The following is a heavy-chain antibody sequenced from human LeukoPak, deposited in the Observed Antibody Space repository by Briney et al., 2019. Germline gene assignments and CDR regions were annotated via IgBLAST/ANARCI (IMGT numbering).Heavy chain of an antibody. CDR3: TTDAGYESGRYNY. Sequence: PGGSLRLSCAASGFIFTNAYMTWVRQAPGKGLQWVGRIKSKTEGGSIDYAAPVKGRFTISRDDSKKMVYRQMNSLKTEDTAVYYCTTDAGYESGRYNYWGQGILVTVSS. CDR2: IKSKTEGGSI. CDR1: GFIFTNAY. V-gene: IGHV3-15*01. J-gene: IGHJ4*02. D-gene: IGHD1-14*01.